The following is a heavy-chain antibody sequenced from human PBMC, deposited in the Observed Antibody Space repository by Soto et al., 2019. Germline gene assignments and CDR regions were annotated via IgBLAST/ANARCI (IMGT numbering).Heavy chain of an antibody. Sequence: ASVKVSCKASGYTFTGYYMHWVRQAPGQGLEWMGWINPNSAGTNYAQKFQGWVTMTRDKSISTAYMELSRLRSDDTAVYYCARAAAGNRELEFDPWGQGTLVTVSS. CDR2: INPNSAGT. CDR3: ARAAAGNRELEFDP. V-gene: IGHV1-2*04. J-gene: IGHJ5*02. D-gene: IGHD6-13*01. CDR1: GYTFTGYY.